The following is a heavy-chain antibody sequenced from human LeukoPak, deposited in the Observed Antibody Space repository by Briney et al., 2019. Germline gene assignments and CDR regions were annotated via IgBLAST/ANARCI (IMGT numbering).Heavy chain of an antibody. V-gene: IGHV3-11*04. CDR1: GFTFSDYY. D-gene: IGHD3-16*02. CDR3: ATRRVYVWGSYRVDDYYFDY. CDR2: ISSSGSTI. Sequence: PGGSLRLSCAASGFTFSDYYMSWIRQAPGKGLEWVSYISSSGSTIYYADSVKGRFTISRDNAKNSLYLQMNSLRAEDAAVYYCATRRVYVWGSYRVDDYYFDYWGQGTLVTVSS. J-gene: IGHJ4*02.